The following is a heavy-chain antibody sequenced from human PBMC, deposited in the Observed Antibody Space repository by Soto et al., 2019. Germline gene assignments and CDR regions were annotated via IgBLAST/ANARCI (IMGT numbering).Heavy chain of an antibody. D-gene: IGHD3-22*01. Sequence: PGGALRLSCSASGFTFTKAWMNWVRQAPGKGLEWVGRIKRRTDGGTADYADSVKGRFTISRDNAKNSLYLQMSSLRAEDTAVYYCARDYYDTSAYYRTPFQYYGMDVWGQGTTVTVSS. V-gene: IGHV3-15*01. CDR1: GFTFTKAW. J-gene: IGHJ6*02. CDR3: ARDYYDTSAYYRTPFQYYGMDV. CDR2: IKRRTDGGTA.